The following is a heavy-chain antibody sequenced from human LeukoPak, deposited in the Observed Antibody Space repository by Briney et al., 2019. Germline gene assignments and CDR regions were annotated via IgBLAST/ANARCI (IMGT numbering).Heavy chain of an antibody. CDR1: GFTFSNYW. D-gene: IGHD3-22*01. CDR3: ARDQGSMIVVRTTKWFFDL. J-gene: IGHJ2*01. V-gene: IGHV3-7*01. Sequence: GGSLRLSCAASGFTFSNYWMSWVRQAPGKGLEWLANINQDGSEIYYVHSVKGRFTISRDNGKNSLYLQINGLRADDTAVYYCARDQGSMIVVRTTKWFFDLWGRGTLVSLHS. CDR2: INQDGSEI.